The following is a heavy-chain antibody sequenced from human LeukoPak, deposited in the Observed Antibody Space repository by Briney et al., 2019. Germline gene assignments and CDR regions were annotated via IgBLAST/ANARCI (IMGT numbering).Heavy chain of an antibody. D-gene: IGHD3-10*01. CDR1: GFTFSSYE. Sequence: GGSLRLSCAASGFTFSSYEMNWVRQAPGKGLEWVSYISSSGSTIYYADSVKGRFTISRDNAKNSLYLQMNSLRAEDTAVYYCARSGIKMVRGVIIKSPYHMDVWGKGTTVTVSS. CDR3: ARSGIKMVRGVIIKSPYHMDV. V-gene: IGHV3-48*03. CDR2: ISSSGSTI. J-gene: IGHJ6*03.